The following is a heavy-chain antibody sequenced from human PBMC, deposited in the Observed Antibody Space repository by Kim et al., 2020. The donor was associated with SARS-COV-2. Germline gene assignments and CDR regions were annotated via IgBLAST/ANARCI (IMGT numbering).Heavy chain of an antibody. CDR3: ARLRGDFWSGYYGYYYYYMDV. V-gene: IGHV4-59*08. CDR1: GGSISSYY. CDR2: IYYSGST. J-gene: IGHJ6*03. D-gene: IGHD3-3*01. Sequence: SATLSLTCTVSGGSISSYYWSWIRQPPGKGLEWIGYIYYSGSTNYNPSLKSRVTISVDTSKNQFSLKLSSVTAADTAVYYCARLRGDFWSGYYGYYYYYMDVWGKGTTVTVSS.